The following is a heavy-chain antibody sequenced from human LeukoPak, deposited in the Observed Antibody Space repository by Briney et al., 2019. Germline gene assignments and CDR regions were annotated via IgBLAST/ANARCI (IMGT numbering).Heavy chain of an antibody. CDR3: ARELGYSYGYGDY. CDR1: GFTFSSYA. V-gene: IGHV3-30-3*01. D-gene: IGHD5-18*01. J-gene: IGHJ4*02. Sequence: PGGSLRLSCAASGFTFSSYAMHWVRQAPGKGLEWVAVISYDGSNKYYADSVKGRFTISRDNSKNTLYLQMNSLRAEDTAVYYCARELGYSYGYGDYWGQGTPVTVSS. CDR2: ISYDGSNK.